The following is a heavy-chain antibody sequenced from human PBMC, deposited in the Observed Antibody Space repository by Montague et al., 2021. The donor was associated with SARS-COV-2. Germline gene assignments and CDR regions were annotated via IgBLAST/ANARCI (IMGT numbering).Heavy chain of an antibody. V-gene: IGHV4-39*01. CDR3: AADYGERDWFDP. D-gene: IGHD4-17*01. J-gene: IGHJ5*02. Sequence: SETLSLTCTVSGGSISSSSYCWGWIRQPPGKGLEWIGSIYYSGSTYYNLSLKSRVTISVDTSKNQFSLKLSPVTAADTAVYYCAADYGERDWFDPWGQGTLVTVSS. CDR2: IYYSGST. CDR1: GGSISSSSYC.